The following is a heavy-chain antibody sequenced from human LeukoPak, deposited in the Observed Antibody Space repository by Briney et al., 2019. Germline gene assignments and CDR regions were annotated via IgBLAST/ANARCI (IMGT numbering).Heavy chain of an antibody. D-gene: IGHD3-22*01. J-gene: IGHJ3*02. CDR2: IYSGGDT. CDR1: GFTVSSKY. V-gene: IGHV3-66*01. Sequence: GGSLRLSCAASGFTVSSKYMSWVRQAPGKGLEWVSVIYSGGDTYYGDSVKGRFTISRDNSKNTLDLQMDSLRAEDTAVYYCARGDYYDSIRRAFDIWGQGQWSPSLQ. CDR3: ARGDYYDSIRRAFDI.